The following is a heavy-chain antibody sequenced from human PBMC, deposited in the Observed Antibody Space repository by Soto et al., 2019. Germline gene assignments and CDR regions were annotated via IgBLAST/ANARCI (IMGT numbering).Heavy chain of an antibody. CDR3: ATLSGMDV. CDR2: ISYDGSNK. V-gene: IGHV3-30-3*01. Sequence: QVQLVESGGGVVQPGRSLRLSCAASGFTFSSYAMHWVRQAPGKGLEWVAVISYDGSNKYYADSVKGRFTISRDNSKNTLYLQMNSLRAEDTAVYYCATLSGMDVWGQGTTVTVSS. CDR1: GFTFSSYA. J-gene: IGHJ6*02.